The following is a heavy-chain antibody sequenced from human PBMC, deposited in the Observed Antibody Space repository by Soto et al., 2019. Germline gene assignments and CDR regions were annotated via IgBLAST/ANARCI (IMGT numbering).Heavy chain of an antibody. D-gene: IGHD6-6*01. Sequence: SETLSLTCTVSVDSITTYYWSWIRQPAGKGLEWIGRIDTSGSTYYNPSLKSRVTISVDTSKNQFSLKLSSVTAADTAVYYCARGRYSSSSVFDIWGQGTMVTVSS. CDR2: IDTSGST. J-gene: IGHJ3*02. CDR3: ARGRYSSSSVFDI. V-gene: IGHV4-4*07. CDR1: VDSITTYY.